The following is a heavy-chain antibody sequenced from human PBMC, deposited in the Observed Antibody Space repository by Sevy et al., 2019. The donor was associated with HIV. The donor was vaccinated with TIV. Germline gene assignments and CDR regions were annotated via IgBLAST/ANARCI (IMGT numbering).Heavy chain of an antibody. Sequence: ASVKVSCKASGGTFSNFASTWVRQAPGQGLEWMGGIIPLLRTRDYAQMFQGRVTITADESTSTAYMELSSLRSEDTAMYYCARYFGEWYFDLWGRGTLVTVSS. CDR3: ARYFGEWYFDL. V-gene: IGHV1-69*13. CDR2: IIPLLRTR. CDR1: GGTFSNFA. D-gene: IGHD3-10*01. J-gene: IGHJ2*01.